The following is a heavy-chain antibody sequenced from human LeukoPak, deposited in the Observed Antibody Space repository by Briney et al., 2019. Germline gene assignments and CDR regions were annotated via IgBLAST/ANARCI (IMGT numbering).Heavy chain of an antibody. Sequence: SQTLSLTCTVSGGSISSGGYYWSWIRQHPGKGLEWIGYIYHSGSTYYNPSLKSRVTISVDTSKNQFSLKLSSVTAADTAVYYCATPSEGSGSQFDYWGQGTLVTVSS. J-gene: IGHJ4*02. CDR3: ATPSEGSGSQFDY. D-gene: IGHD3-10*01. V-gene: IGHV4-31*03. CDR1: GGSISSGGYY. CDR2: IYHSGST.